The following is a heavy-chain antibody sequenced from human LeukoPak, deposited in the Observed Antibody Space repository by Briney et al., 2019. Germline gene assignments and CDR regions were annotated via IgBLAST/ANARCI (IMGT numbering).Heavy chain of an antibody. CDR1: GGSISSGDYY. CDR2: IYYSGSS. Sequence: SETLSLTCTVSGGSISSGDYYWTWIRQSPGKGLEWIGYIYYSGSSYYNPSLKSRVTISVDTSKNRFSLKLSSVTAADTAVYYCARGGVYDAWFDPWGQGTLVTVSS. V-gene: IGHV4-30-4*01. J-gene: IGHJ5*02. D-gene: IGHD5/OR15-5a*01. CDR3: ARGGVYDAWFDP.